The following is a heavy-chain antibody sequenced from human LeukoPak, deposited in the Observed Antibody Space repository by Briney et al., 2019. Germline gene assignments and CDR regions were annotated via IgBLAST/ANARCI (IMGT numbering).Heavy chain of an antibody. Sequence: GGSLRLSCAASGFTFSSYWMSWVRQAPGRGLEWVANIKQDGTEKYYVDSVKGRFTISRDNAKNSLYVQMNSLRAEDTAVYYCARDSSGYNSGWGQGTLVTVSS. D-gene: IGHD6-19*01. V-gene: IGHV3-7*01. J-gene: IGHJ4*02. CDR1: GFTFSSYW. CDR2: IKQDGTEK. CDR3: ARDSSGYNSG.